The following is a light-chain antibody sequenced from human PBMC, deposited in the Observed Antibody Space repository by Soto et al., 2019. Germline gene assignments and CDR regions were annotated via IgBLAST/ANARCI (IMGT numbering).Light chain of an antibody. CDR2: DAS. Sequence: DIQMTQSPSSLSASVKDRATITCRASQTISSFLNWYQQKPGKAPKLLIYDASSLQSGVPSRFSGSGSGTDFTLTISSLQPEDFATYYCQQSSTTPWTFGQGTKVEIK. V-gene: IGKV1-39*01. CDR3: QQSSTTPWT. CDR1: QTISSF. J-gene: IGKJ1*01.